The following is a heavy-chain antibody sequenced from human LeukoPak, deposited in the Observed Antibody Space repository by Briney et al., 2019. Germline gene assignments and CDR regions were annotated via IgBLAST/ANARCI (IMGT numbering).Heavy chain of an antibody. CDR3: AKESDGVVVAATPRNWFDP. D-gene: IGHD2-15*01. V-gene: IGHV3-23*01. CDR2: ISGSGGT. CDR1: GFTFSSYA. Sequence: PGGSLRLSCAASGFTFSSYAMSWIRQAPGKGLEWVSAISGSGGTYYADSVKGRFTISRDNSKNTLYLQMNSLRAEDTAVYYCAKESDGVVVAATPRNWFDPWGQGTLVTVSS. J-gene: IGHJ5*02.